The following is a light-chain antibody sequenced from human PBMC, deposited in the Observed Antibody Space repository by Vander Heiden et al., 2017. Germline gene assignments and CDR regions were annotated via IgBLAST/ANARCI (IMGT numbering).Light chain of an antibody. CDR3: QQCYSTLFT. Sequence: DIQLTQSPSSLSASVGDRVTITCRASQRIGCNLAWYQQKPGKAPKVLIYAASSLQSGVPSRFRGSGSGTDFTLTISSLQPEDFATYYCQQCYSTLFTFGQGTRLEIK. J-gene: IGKJ5*01. CDR1: QRIGCN. V-gene: IGKV1-39*01. CDR2: AAS.